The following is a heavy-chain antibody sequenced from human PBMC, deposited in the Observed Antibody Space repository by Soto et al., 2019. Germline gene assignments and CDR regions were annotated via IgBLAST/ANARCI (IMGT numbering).Heavy chain of an antibody. CDR1: GGSISSSSYY. Sequence: QLQLQESGPGLVKPSETLSLTCTVSGGSISSSSYYWGWIRQPPGKGLEWIGSIYYSGSTYYNPSLKSRVTISVDTSKNQFSLKLSSVTAADTAVYYCARHRYDILTAYYYYYMDVWGKGTTVTVSS. V-gene: IGHV4-39*01. CDR3: ARHRYDILTAYYYYYMDV. CDR2: IYYSGST. J-gene: IGHJ6*03. D-gene: IGHD3-9*01.